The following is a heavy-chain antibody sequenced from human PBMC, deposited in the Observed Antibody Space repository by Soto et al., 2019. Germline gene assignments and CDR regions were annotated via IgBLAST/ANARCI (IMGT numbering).Heavy chain of an antibody. Sequence: ESGPTLVKPTQTLTLTCPFSGFSLSTSGVGVGWIRQPPGKALESLALIYWDNDRRYNPALKSRLAITKDTSKNQVVLTMTNVDPVDTATYYCAHRRGGYNWDDGDFDYWGPGTLVTVSS. J-gene: IGHJ4*02. D-gene: IGHD1-20*01. V-gene: IGHV2-5*02. CDR3: AHRRGGYNWDDGDFDY. CDR1: GFSLSTSGVG. CDR2: IYWDNDR.